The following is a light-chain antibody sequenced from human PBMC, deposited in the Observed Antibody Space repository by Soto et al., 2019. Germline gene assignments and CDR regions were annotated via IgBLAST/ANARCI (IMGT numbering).Light chain of an antibody. J-gene: IGKJ1*01. V-gene: IGKV3-20*01. CDR1: QSVSSSY. Sequence: DIVLTQSPGTLSLSPGQRATLSCGASQSVSSSYLAWYQQKRGQAPRLLIYATSNRATGIPDRXSGTGSGTDFTLTISRLEPEDFAVYYCQQYNTSPATFGQGTKVQIK. CDR2: ATS. CDR3: QQYNTSPAT.